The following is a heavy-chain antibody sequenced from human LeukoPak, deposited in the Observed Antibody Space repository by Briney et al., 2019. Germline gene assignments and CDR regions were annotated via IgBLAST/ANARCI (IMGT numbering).Heavy chain of an antibody. CDR3: ARITAVAGTDYYYYMDV. CDR2: IYYSGST. V-gene: IGHV4-61*01. Sequence: SETLSLTCTISGYSISSGYYWGWIRQPPGKGLEWIGYIYYSGSTNYNPSLKSRVTISVDTSKNQFSLKLSSVTAADTAVYYCARITAVAGTDYYYYMDVWGKGTTVTVSS. D-gene: IGHD6-19*01. CDR1: GYSISSGYY. J-gene: IGHJ6*03.